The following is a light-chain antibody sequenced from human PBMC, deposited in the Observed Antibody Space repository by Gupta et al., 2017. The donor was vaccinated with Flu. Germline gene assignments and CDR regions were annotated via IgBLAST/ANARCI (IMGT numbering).Light chain of an antibody. V-gene: IGKV2-24*01. J-gene: IGKJ5*01. CDR2: KIS. CDR3: MQATQFVT. Sequence: DIVLTQTPGSSPVTLGQPASISCRSSRSPMHRDGNTYLSWLHQRPGQHPRLLIYKISKRFSGVSDRFSGSGTGTDFTLNISRVEPEDVGIYYCMQATQFVTFGQGTRLDIK. CDR1: RSPMHRDGNTY.